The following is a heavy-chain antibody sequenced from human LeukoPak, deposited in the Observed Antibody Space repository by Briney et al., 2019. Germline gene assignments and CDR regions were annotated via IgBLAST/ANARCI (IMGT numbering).Heavy chain of an antibody. CDR1: GYSFTSYW. CDR3: ARQGTIFGVVTSFDY. V-gene: IGHV5-51*01. Sequence: GESLKISCKGSGYSFTSYWIGWVRQMPGKGLEWMGIIYPGDSDTRYSPSFQGQVTISADKSISTAYLQWSSLKASDTAMYYCARQGTIFGVVTSFDYWGQGTLVTVSS. J-gene: IGHJ4*02. D-gene: IGHD3-3*01. CDR2: IYPGDSDT.